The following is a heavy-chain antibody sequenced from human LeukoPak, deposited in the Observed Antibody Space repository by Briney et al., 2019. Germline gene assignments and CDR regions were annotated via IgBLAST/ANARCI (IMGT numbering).Heavy chain of an antibody. CDR1: GGTFSSYA. CDR3: ARDLGYCSGGSCYLHYYYMDV. V-gene: IGHV1-69*06. J-gene: IGHJ6*03. CDR2: IIPIFGTA. Sequence: EASVKVSCKASGGTFSSYAISWVRQAPGQGLEWMGGIIPIFGTANYAQKFQGRVTITADKSTSTAYMELSSLRSEDTAVYYCARDLGYCSGGSCYLHYYYMDVWGKGTTVTVSS. D-gene: IGHD2-15*01.